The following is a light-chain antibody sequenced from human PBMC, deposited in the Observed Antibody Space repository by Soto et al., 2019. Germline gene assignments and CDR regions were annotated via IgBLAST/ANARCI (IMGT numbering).Light chain of an antibody. J-gene: IGKJ1*01. V-gene: IGKV1-17*01. CDR3: LQHNIYPRT. CDR1: QDIRHD. Sequence: DIQMTQSPSSLSASVGDRVTITCRASQDIRHDLGWYQQKPGKAPKRLIYDTSSLHSGVPSRFSGSGSGTEFTLTISSLQTEDFAIYYCLQHNIYPRTFGQGTKVEIK. CDR2: DTS.